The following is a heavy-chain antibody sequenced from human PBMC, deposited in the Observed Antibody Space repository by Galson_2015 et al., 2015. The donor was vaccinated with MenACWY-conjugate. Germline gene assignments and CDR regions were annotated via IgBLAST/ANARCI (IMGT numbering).Heavy chain of an antibody. CDR3: ARDVRGGHAISSPH. J-gene: IGHJ4*02. CDR2: ISGGGHTT. D-gene: IGHD3-10*01. CDR1: GFPFSSYA. Sequence: LRLSCAASGFPFSSYAMGWVRQAPGKGLEWGSDISGGGHTTFYADSVKGRFTISRDNSKNTLYLQMNSLRAEDTATYFCARDVRGGHAISSPHWDQGTLVTVTS. V-gene: IGHV3-23*01.